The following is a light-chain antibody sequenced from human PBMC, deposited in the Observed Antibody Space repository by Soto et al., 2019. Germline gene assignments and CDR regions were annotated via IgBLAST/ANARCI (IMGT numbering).Light chain of an antibody. CDR2: DAS. J-gene: IGKJ1*01. CDR3: QQRT. Sequence: EIVLTQSPATLSLSPGERATLSCRASQSVSSYLAWYQQKPGQAPRLLIYDASNRATGIPARFSGSGSGTDFNLTISSLEPEDFAVYYCQQRTFGQGTKVEIK. V-gene: IGKV3-11*01. CDR1: QSVSSY.